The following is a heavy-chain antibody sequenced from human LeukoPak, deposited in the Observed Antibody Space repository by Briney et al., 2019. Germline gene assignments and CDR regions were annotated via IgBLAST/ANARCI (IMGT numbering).Heavy chain of an antibody. CDR1: GFTFADYT. J-gene: IGHJ4*02. CDR3: ARCQHTRCYYYAPNYFDY. V-gene: IGHV3-43*01. Sequence: PGGSLRLSCAASGFTFADYTMHSVRQPPGKGLEWVSLISWDGDSIYYADSVKGRFTISRDNSKNSLYLQMNSLRTEETALYFCARCQHTRCYYYAPNYFDYWGQGTLVTVSS. D-gene: IGHD3-22*01. CDR2: ISWDGDSI.